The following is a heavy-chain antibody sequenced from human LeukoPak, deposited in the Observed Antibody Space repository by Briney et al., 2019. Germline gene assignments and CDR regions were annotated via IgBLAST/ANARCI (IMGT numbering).Heavy chain of an antibody. D-gene: IGHD6-19*01. J-gene: IGHJ5*02. CDR3: ARGFLISGWYFSNWFDP. V-gene: IGHV1-2*02. Sequence: ASVKVSCKASGYTFTSYGISWVRQAPGQGLEWMGWINPNSGGTNYAQKFQGRVTMTRDTSISTAYMELSRLRSDDTAVYYCARGFLISGWYFSNWFDPWGQGTLVTVSS. CDR1: GYTFTSYG. CDR2: INPNSGGT.